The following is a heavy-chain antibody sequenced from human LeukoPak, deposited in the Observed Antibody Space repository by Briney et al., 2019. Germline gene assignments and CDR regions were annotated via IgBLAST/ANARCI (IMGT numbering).Heavy chain of an antibody. CDR2: IYYSGST. D-gene: IGHD3-10*01. Sequence: SETLSLTCTVSGGSLSSYYWSWIRQPPGKGLEWIGYIYYSGSTNYNPSLKSRVTISVDTSKNQFSLKLSSVTAADTAVYYCARESVITPYYFDYWGQGTLVTVSS. V-gene: IGHV4-59*01. CDR3: ARESVITPYYFDY. J-gene: IGHJ4*02. CDR1: GGSLSSYY.